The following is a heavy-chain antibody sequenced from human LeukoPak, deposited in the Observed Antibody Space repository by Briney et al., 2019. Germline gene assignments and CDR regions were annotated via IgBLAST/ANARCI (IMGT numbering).Heavy chain of an antibody. CDR3: ARSHHYYDSSGYYYAEY. Sequence: GASVKVSCKASRGTFSTYSISWVRQAPGQGLEWMGGIIPTFGTRNYAQNFQDSVTITTDESTSTAYMELISLRSEDTAVYYCARSHHYYDSSGYYYAEYWGQGTLVTVSS. V-gene: IGHV1-69*05. D-gene: IGHD3-22*01. CDR2: IIPTFGTR. CDR1: RGTFSTYS. J-gene: IGHJ4*02.